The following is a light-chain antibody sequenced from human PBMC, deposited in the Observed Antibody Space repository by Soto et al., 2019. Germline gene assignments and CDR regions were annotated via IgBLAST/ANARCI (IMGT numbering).Light chain of an antibody. CDR1: QTISSW. CDR2: KPS. Sequence: DIQMTQSPSTLSGSVGDRVTITCRASQTISSWLAWYQQKPGKAPKLLIYKPSTLKSWLPSRFSGSGSGTELTLTLRSLQPYDFATYNCQHYNSYSEAFGQGTKVELK. V-gene: IGKV1-5*03. CDR3: QHYNSYSEA. J-gene: IGKJ1*01.